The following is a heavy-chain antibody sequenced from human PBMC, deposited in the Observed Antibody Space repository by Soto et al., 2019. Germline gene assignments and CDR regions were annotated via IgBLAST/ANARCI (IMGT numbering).Heavy chain of an antibody. CDR3: AMRGYDSSGYYVTPFYYYYGMDV. CDR2: IYYSGST. CDR1: GGSISSYY. J-gene: IGHJ6*02. D-gene: IGHD3-22*01. Sequence: QVQLQESGPGLVKPSETLSLTCTVSGGSISSYYWSWIRQPPGKGLEWIGYIYYSGSTNYNPSLKSRVTISVDTSKNQFSLKLSSVTAADTAVYYCAMRGYDSSGYYVTPFYYYYGMDVWGQGTTVTVSS. V-gene: IGHV4-59*01.